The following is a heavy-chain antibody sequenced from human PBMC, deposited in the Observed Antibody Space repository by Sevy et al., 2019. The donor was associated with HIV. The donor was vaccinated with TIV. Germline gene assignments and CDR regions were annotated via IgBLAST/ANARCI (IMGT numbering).Heavy chain of an antibody. CDR3: ARGGWDIVVVPAAFDI. J-gene: IGHJ3*02. V-gene: IGHV3-30-3*01. Sequence: GGSLRLSCAASGFTFSGYTLHWVRQAPGKGLEWVAVISFDGSNKYYVDSVKGRFTISRDNSKNTLYLQMHSLRPEDTAVYYWARGGWDIVVVPAAFDIWGQGTMVTVSS. D-gene: IGHD2-2*01. CDR2: ISFDGSNK. CDR1: GFTFSGYT.